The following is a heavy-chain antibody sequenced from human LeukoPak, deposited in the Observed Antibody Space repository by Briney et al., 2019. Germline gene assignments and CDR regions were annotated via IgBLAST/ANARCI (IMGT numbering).Heavy chain of an antibody. CDR3: AVGHYYDSSGPPDY. D-gene: IGHD3-22*01. J-gene: IGHJ4*02. Sequence: PSETLSLTCTVSGGSISSGGYYWSWIRQPPGKGLEWIGYIYYSGSTYYNQSLKSRVTISVDTSKNQFSLKLSSVTAADTAVYYCAVGHYYDSSGPPDYWGQGTLVTVSS. CDR1: GGSISSGGYY. V-gene: IGHV4-30-4*08. CDR2: IYYSGST.